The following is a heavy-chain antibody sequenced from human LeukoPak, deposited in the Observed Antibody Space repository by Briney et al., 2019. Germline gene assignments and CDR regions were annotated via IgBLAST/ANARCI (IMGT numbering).Heavy chain of an antibody. Sequence: SETLSLTCTVSGGSISSSSYYWGWIRQPPGKGPEWIGSIYYSGSTYYNPSLKSRVTISVDTSKNQFSLKLSSVTAADTAVYYCAKSATKYYYDSSGPQDPWGQGTLVTVSS. CDR3: AKSATKYYYDSSGPQDP. V-gene: IGHV4-39*01. CDR1: GGSISSSSYY. CDR2: IYYSGST. J-gene: IGHJ5*02. D-gene: IGHD3-22*01.